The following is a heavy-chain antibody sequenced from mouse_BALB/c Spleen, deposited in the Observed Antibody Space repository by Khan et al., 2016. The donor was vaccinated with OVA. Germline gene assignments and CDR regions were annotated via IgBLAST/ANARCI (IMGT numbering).Heavy chain of an antibody. CDR2: IWSGGIT. Sequence: QVQLQQSGPGLVQPSQSLSITCTVSGFSLTNYGVHWVRQSPGKGLEWLGVIWSGGITDYNATFISRLTISKDIAKSQVFFKMNSLQANDTAIYYCAQNRNGYVDYWGQGTTLTVSS. J-gene: IGHJ2*01. D-gene: IGHD1-1*02. V-gene: IGHV2-2*02. CDR3: AQNRNGYVDY. CDR1: GFSLTNYG.